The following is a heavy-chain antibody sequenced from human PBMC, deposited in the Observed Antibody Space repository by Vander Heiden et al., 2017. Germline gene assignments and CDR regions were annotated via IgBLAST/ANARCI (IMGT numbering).Heavy chain of an antibody. Sequence: EVQLAESGGGLVQPGRSLRLSCAASGFTFDDYAMHWVRQAPGKGLEWVSGISWNSGSIGYADSVKGRFTISRDNAKNSLYLQMNSLRAEDTALYYCATGSGDYWGQGTLVTVSS. CDR1: GFTFDDYA. CDR2: ISWNSGSI. D-gene: IGHD3-10*01. V-gene: IGHV3-9*01. J-gene: IGHJ4*02. CDR3: ATGSGDY.